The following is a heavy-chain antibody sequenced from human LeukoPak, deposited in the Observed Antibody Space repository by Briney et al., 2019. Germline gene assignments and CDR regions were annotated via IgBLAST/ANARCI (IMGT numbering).Heavy chain of an antibody. J-gene: IGHJ3*02. V-gene: IGHV1-8*01. D-gene: IGHD3-22*01. CDR2: MNPNSGNT. CDR3: ARDFVPSFRYDSSGQGAFDI. Sequence: ASVKVSFKASGYTFTSYDINWVRQATGQGLEWMGWMNPNSGNTGYAQKLQGRVTMTTDTSTSTAYMELRSLRSDDTAVYYCARDFVPSFRYDSSGQGAFDIWGQGTMVTVSS. CDR1: GYTFTSYD.